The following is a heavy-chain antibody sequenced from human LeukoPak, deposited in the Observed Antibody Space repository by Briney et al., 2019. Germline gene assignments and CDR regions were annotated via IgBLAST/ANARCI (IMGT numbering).Heavy chain of an antibody. Sequence: GGSLTLYCAASGLIVTSNYMNWVRQAPEKGLEWVSNFFDGGDTYYGDSLKGRFTISGDHDNNALYLQMNNLRPEDTPVYYCVGGGGDLEYWGQGTLVTVSS. J-gene: IGHJ4*02. CDR2: FFDGGDT. D-gene: IGHD3-10*01. V-gene: IGHV3-53*05. CDR1: GLIVTSNY. CDR3: VGGGGDLEY.